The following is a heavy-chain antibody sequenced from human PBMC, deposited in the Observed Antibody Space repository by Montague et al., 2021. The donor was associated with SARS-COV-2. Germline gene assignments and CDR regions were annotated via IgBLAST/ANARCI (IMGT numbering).Heavy chain of an antibody. V-gene: IGHV4-59*01. CDR2: IYYTGST. Sequence: SETLSLTCTVSGGSITNYYWSWIRLSPGRGLEWNGYIYYTGSTTRNPSLDSRVTISLDTSRDPVSLELRSLTAADTAVYYCARGGGWKRHFDYWGQGTLVAVSS. D-gene: IGHD4-23*01. J-gene: IGHJ4*02. CDR1: GGSITNYY. CDR3: ARGGGWKRHFDY.